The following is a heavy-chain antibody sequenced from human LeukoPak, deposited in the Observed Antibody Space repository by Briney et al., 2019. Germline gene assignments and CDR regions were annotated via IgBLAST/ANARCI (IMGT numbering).Heavy chain of an antibody. D-gene: IGHD2-2*01. CDR1: GFTFSSYW. V-gene: IGHV3-7*05. J-gene: IGHJ4*02. Sequence: GGSLRLSCAASGFTFSSYWMSWVSQAPGKGLEWVANIKQDGSEKYYVDSVKGRFTISRDNAKNSLYLQMNSLRAEDTAVYYCARDQRYCSSSSCPWEPFDYWGQGTLVTVSS. CDR3: ARDQRYCSSSSCPWEPFDY. CDR2: IKQDGSEK.